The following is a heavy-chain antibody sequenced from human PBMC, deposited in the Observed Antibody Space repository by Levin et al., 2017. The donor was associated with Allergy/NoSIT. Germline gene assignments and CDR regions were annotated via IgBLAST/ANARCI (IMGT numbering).Heavy chain of an antibody. V-gene: IGHV4-39*01. CDR1: GGSISSSSYY. J-gene: IGHJ5*02. CDR2: IYYSGST. Sequence: PSETLSLTCTVSGGSISSSSYYWGWIRQPPGKGLEWIGSIYYSGSTYYNPSLKSRVTISVDTSKNQFSLKLSSVTAADTAVYYCARRESYYGSSFDPWGQGTLVTVSS. CDR3: ARRESYYGSSFDP. D-gene: IGHD3-10*01.